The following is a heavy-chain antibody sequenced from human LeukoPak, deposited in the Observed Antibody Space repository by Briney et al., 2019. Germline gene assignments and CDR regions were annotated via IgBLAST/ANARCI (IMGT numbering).Heavy chain of an antibody. Sequence: GGALRLSCPASGFTLSRYWMSWVRQARGKGLEGVAHINQDGREKYYVGSVKGRFTIPRDNAKNSLYLQMNSLRAEDTAVYYCARLRQLVTMVRGVTYYFDYWGQGTLVTVSS. D-gene: IGHD3-10*01. J-gene: IGHJ4*02. CDR3: ARLRQLVTMVRGVTYYFDY. CDR2: INQDGREK. CDR1: GFTLSRYW. V-gene: IGHV3-7*03.